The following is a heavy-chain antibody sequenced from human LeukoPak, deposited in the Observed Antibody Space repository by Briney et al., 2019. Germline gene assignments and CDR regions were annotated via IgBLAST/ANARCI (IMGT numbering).Heavy chain of an antibody. D-gene: IGHD3-22*01. CDR1: GGSISSGGHC. CDR2: IYYSGST. Sequence: PSETLSLTCTVSGGSISSGGHCWSWIRQHPGKGLEWIGYIYYSGSTYYNPSLKLRVNISVDTSKNQLSLRLNSVTAADTAVYYCTRDGPRSSGYPDTWGQGTRVTVSS. V-gene: IGHV4-31*03. J-gene: IGHJ5*02. CDR3: TRDGPRSSGYPDT.